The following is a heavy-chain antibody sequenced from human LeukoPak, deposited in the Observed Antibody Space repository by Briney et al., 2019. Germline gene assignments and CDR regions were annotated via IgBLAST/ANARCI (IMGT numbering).Heavy chain of an antibody. CDR1: GGSFSGYY. J-gene: IGHJ4*02. V-gene: IGHV4-34*01. CDR2: INHSGST. D-gene: IGHD1-1*01. CDR3: ARADNSGSPYYFDY. Sequence: SETLSLTCAVYGGSFSGYYWSWIRQPPGKGLEWIGEINHSGSTNYNPSLKSRVTISVDTSKNQFSLKLSSVTAADTAVYYCARADNSGSPYYFDYWGQGTLVTVSS.